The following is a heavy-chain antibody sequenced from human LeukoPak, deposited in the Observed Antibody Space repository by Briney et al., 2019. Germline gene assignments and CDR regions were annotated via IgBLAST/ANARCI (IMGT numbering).Heavy chain of an antibody. Sequence: PGGSLRLSCAASGFTLSSYAMSWVRQAPGKGLEWVSAISGSGGSTYYADSVKGRFTISRDNSKNTLYLQMNSLRAEDTAVYYCAKEYCSSTSCDPGYWGQGTLVTVSS. D-gene: IGHD2-2*01. J-gene: IGHJ4*02. V-gene: IGHV3-23*01. CDR2: ISGSGGST. CDR1: GFTLSSYA. CDR3: AKEYCSSTSCDPGY.